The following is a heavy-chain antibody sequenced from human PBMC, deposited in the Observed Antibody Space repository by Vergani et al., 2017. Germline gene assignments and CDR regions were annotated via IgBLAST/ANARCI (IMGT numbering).Heavy chain of an antibody. D-gene: IGHD3-16*01. CDR2: IVVGSGNT. V-gene: IGHV1-58*01. CDR3: SAVKGGYYDTDFDY. J-gene: IGHJ4*02. CDR1: GFTFTSSA. Sequence: QMQLVQSGPEVKKPGTSVKVSCKASGFTFTSSAVQWVRRARGQRLEWIGWIVVGSGNTNYAQKFQERVTITRDMSTSTAYMELSSLRSEDTAVYYCSAVKGGYYDTDFDYWGQGTLVTVSS.